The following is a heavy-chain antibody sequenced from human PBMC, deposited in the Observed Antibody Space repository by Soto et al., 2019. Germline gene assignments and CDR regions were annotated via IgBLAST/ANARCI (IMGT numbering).Heavy chain of an antibody. D-gene: IGHD4-17*01. CDR1: GGPLTSYH. CDR2: TSYTGNT. Sequence: LEPMPVTWVVAGGPLTSYHLGWSRAVPGKGLEWIAYTSYTGNTNYNPSLKSRVTISMDTSKNQLSLKLTSMTAADTAVYYCARDMHAGFTHYVDPWRQRTLVPVS. CDR3: ARDMHAGFTHYVDP. J-gene: IGHJ5*02. V-gene: IGHV4-59*01.